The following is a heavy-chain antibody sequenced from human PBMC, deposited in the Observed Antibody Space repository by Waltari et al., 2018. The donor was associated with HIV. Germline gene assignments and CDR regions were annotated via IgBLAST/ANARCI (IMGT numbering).Heavy chain of an antibody. Sequence: QITLKESGPTLVKPTQTLTLTCTFSGFSLSTSGVGVGWIRQPPGKALEWLALIYWNDDKRYSPSLKSRLTITKDTSKNQVVLTMTNMDPVDTATYYCAHIRWLQLEGSGFDYWGQGTLVTVSS. J-gene: IGHJ4*02. V-gene: IGHV2-5*01. D-gene: IGHD5-12*01. CDR3: AHIRWLQLEGSGFDY. CDR2: IYWNDDK. CDR1: GFSLSTSGVG.